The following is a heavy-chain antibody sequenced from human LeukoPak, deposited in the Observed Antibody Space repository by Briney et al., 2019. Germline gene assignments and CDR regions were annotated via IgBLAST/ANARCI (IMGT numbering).Heavy chain of an antibody. J-gene: IGHJ5*02. V-gene: IGHV4-38-2*01. Sequence: SETLSLTCAVSGYSISSGYYWGWIRQPPRKGLEWIGSIYQSGSTYYNPSLKSRVTISVDKSLRQFFLRLSPVTAADTAVYYCARERASNNYYNYFDPWGQGTQVTVSS. CDR2: IYQSGST. CDR1: GYSISSGYY. CDR3: ARERASNNYYNYFDP. D-gene: IGHD1-1*01.